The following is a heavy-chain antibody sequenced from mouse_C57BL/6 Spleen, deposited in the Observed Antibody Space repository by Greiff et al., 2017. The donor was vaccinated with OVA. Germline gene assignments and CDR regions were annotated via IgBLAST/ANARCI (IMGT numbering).Heavy chain of an antibody. CDR2: FYPGSGSI. V-gene: IGHV1-62-2*01. Sequence: VQLQESGAELVKPGASVKLSCKASGYTFTEYTIHWVKQRSGQGLEWIGWFYPGSGSIKYNEKFKDKATLTADKSSSTVYMELSRLTSEDSAVYFCARHEVHGSSSSYRYFDVWGTGTTVTVSS. CDR1: GYTFTEYT. D-gene: IGHD1-1*01. CDR3: ARHEVHGSSSSYRYFDV. J-gene: IGHJ1*03.